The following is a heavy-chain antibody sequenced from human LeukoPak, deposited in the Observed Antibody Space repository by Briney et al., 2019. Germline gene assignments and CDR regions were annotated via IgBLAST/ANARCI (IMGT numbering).Heavy chain of an antibody. V-gene: IGHV1-69*13. J-gene: IGHJ4*02. Sequence: GASVKVSCKASGGTFSNYAISWVRQAPGQGLEWMGGIIPIFGTTNYAQKFQGRVTINADESTSTAYMGLSSLRSEDTAVYYCAGDKRWLQLVFDYWGQGTLVTVSS. CDR2: IIPIFGTT. CDR1: GGTFSNYA. CDR3: AGDKRWLQLVFDY. D-gene: IGHD5-24*01.